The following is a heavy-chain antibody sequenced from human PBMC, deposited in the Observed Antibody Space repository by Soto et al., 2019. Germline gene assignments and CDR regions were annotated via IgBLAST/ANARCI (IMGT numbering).Heavy chain of an antibody. CDR2: IYYSGST. J-gene: IGHJ5*02. D-gene: IGHD2-15*01. CDR3: ASDIVVVVAATPATYNWFDP. CDR1: GGSISSSSYY. V-gene: IGHV4-39*01. Sequence: QLQLQESGPGLVKPSETLSLTCTVSGGSISSSSYYWGWIRQPPGKGLEWIGRIYYSGSTYYNPSLKSRVTISVNTSKNQYSLKLSSVTAADTAVYYCASDIVVVVAATPATYNWFDPWGQGTLVTVSS.